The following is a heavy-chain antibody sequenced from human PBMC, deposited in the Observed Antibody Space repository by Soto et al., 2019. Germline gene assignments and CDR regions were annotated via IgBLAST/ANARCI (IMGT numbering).Heavy chain of an antibody. D-gene: IGHD5-12*01. CDR1: GPTFNSYA. CDR2: ISGSGGST. J-gene: IGHJ4*02. Sequence: GRSLSLACAASGPTFNSYAMSWVRQAPGKGLEWVSAISGSGGSTYHADSLKGRFTISRDNSKNTLYLQMNRLRAEDTAVYYCAKGAWLRVNYFDYWGQGTLVGVSS. V-gene: IGHV3-23*01. CDR3: AKGAWLRVNYFDY.